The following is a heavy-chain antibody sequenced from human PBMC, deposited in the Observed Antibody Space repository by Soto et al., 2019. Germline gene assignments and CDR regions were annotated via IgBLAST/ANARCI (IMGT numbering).Heavy chain of an antibody. CDR3: ARALSSSFNWFDP. CDR2: INPNSGGT. J-gene: IGHJ5*02. V-gene: IGHV1-2*04. Sequence: ASVKVSCKASGYTFTGYYMHWGRQAPGQGLEWMGWINPNSGGTNYAQKFQGWVTMTRDTSISTAYMELSRLRSDDTAVYYCARALSSSFNWFDPWGQGTLVTVSS. D-gene: IGHD6-13*01. CDR1: GYTFTGYY.